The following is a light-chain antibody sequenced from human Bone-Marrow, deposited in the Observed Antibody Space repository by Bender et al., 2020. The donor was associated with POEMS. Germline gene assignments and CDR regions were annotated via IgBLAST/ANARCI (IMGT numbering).Light chain of an antibody. J-gene: IGLJ1*01. Sequence: QSVLTQPPSASGTPGQRVTISCSGSSSNIGSNFVYWYQHLPGTAPKLRIYRNNQRPSGVPDRFSGSKSGNTASLTISGLQAEDEADYYCSSYISSNTGGVFGTGTKVTVL. CDR1: SSNIGSNF. V-gene: IGLV1-44*01. CDR3: SSYISSNTGGV. CDR2: RNN.